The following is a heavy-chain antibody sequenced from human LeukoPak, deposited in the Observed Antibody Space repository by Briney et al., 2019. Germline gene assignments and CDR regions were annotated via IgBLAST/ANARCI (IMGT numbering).Heavy chain of an antibody. Sequence: PGGSLRLSCAASGFIFSSYWMSWVRQAPGKGLEWVANIKQDGSEKYYVDSVKGRFTISRDNAKNSLYLQMNSLRVEDTAVYYCARCGPDFGDFDYWGQGTLVTVSS. CDR2: IKQDGSEK. J-gene: IGHJ4*02. V-gene: IGHV3-7*01. D-gene: IGHD3-10*01. CDR1: GFIFSSYW. CDR3: ARCGPDFGDFDY.